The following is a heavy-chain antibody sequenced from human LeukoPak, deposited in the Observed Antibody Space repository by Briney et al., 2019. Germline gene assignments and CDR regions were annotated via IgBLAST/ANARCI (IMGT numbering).Heavy chain of an antibody. CDR1: GGSISTYY. J-gene: IGHJ3*02. CDR2: IYYSGTA. V-gene: IGHV4-59*01. D-gene: IGHD2-2*01. CDR3: ARDCSSTSCYSHLYAFDI. Sequence: SETLSLTCTVSGGSISTYYRSWIRQPPGKGLEWIGYIYYSGTAYYNPSLKSRVTISVDTSKNQFSLKLSSVTAADTAVYYCARDCSSTSCYSHLYAFDIWGQGTMVTVSS.